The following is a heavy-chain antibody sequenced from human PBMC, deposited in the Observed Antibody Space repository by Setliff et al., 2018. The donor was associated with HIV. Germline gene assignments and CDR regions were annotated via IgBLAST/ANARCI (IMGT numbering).Heavy chain of an antibody. D-gene: IGHD3-3*01. CDR3: ARDSMPPFWSGGRNWFDP. Sequence: SETLSLTCAVYGGPLSGHYWSWIRQPPGQGLEWIGETSHSGKTNYNPSLKSRVTISVDTSKNQFSLKLTSVTAADTAVYYCARDSMPPFWSGGRNWFDPWGQGTLVTVSS. V-gene: IGHV4-34*01. CDR1: GGPLSGHY. J-gene: IGHJ5*02. CDR2: TSHSGKT.